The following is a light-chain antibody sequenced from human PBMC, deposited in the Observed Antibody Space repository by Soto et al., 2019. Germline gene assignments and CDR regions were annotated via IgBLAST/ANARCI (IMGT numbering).Light chain of an antibody. J-gene: IGLJ1*01. Sequence: SVLPQPPSASGTPGQRVTISCSGSSSNIGSNYVYWYQQLPGTAPKLLIYRNNQRPSGVPDRFSGSKSGTSASLAISGLRSEDEADYYCAAWDDSLSGNYVFGTGTKVTVL. CDR3: AAWDDSLSGNYV. V-gene: IGLV1-47*01. CDR1: SSNIGSNY. CDR2: RNN.